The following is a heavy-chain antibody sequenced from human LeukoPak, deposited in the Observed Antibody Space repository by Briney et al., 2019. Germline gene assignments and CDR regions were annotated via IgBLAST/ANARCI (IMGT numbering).Heavy chain of an antibody. D-gene: IGHD3-22*01. CDR2: IYYSGST. J-gene: IGHJ6*02. Sequence: SETLSLTCTVSGSSFSSGSYYWSWIRQPPGKGLEWIGYIYYSGSTNYNPSLKSRVTISVDTSKNQFSLKLSSVTAADTAVYYCARQTYYYDSSGYYGDYYYYYGMDVWGQGTTVTVSS. V-gene: IGHV4-61*01. CDR1: GSSFSSGSYY. CDR3: ARQTYYYDSSGYYGDYYYYYGMDV.